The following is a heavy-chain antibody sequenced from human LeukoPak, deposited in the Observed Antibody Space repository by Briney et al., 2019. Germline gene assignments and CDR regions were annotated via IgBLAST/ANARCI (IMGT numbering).Heavy chain of an antibody. Sequence: PGGSLRLSCAASGFTFSTYAMHWVRQAPGKGLEWVAVISYDGSSKYYADSVKGRFTISRDNSKNTLYLQMNSLRAEDTAVYYCARARSSYGYGDAFDIWGHGTMVTVSS. CDR2: ISYDGSSK. V-gene: IGHV3-30*04. CDR1: GFTFSTYA. D-gene: IGHD5-18*01. CDR3: ARARSSYGYGDAFDI. J-gene: IGHJ3*02.